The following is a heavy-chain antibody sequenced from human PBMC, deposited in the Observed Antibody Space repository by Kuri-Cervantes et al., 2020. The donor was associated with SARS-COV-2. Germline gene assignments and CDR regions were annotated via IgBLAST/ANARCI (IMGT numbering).Heavy chain of an antibody. J-gene: IGHJ4*02. CDR3: ARTYGSGTPPSY. CDR1: GGSFSGFY. CDR2: IYYSGST. V-gene: IGHV4-59*12. D-gene: IGHD3-10*01. Sequence: SETLSLTCALYGGSFSGFYWSWIRQPPGKGLEWIGYIYYSGSTNYNPSLKSRVTISVDTSKNQFSLKLSPVTAADTAVYYCARTYGSGTPPSYWGQGTLVTVSS.